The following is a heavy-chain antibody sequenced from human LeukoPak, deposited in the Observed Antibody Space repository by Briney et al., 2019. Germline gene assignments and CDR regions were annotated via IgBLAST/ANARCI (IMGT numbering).Heavy chain of an antibody. CDR1: GYTFTGYY. CDR2: INPNRGGT. J-gene: IGHJ6*02. Sequence: ASVKVSCKASGYTFTGYYMHWVRQAPGPGREWMGWINPNRGGTNYAQKFQGRVTMTRDTSISTAYMELGRLRSDDTAVYYCARGPYYDFRSGLKPEYYYYGMDVWGQGTTVTVSS. D-gene: IGHD3-3*01. CDR3: ARGPYYDFRSGLKPEYYYYGMDV. V-gene: IGHV1-2*02.